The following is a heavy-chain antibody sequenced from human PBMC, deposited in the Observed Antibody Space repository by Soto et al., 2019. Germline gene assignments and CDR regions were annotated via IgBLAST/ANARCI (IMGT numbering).Heavy chain of an antibody. Sequence: SETLSLTCRVSTGSINCYYWNWIRQSPGKGLEWIAFIYSSGSTNYNPSLKSRATISVDRSKNQVSLKLTSVTAADTAVYYCARGKRDSTSCLDVWGQGTTVTVSS. J-gene: IGHJ6*02. V-gene: IGHV4-59*01. CDR1: TGSINCYY. D-gene: IGHD2-2*01. CDR3: ARGKRDSTSCLDV. CDR2: IYSSGST.